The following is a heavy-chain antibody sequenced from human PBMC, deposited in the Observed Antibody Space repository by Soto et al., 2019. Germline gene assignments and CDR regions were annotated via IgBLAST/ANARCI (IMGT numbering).Heavy chain of an antibody. D-gene: IGHD1-1*01. CDR1: GFRFSSDS. CDR3: ARDPPSGNKLDWSDS. J-gene: IGHJ5*01. V-gene: IGHV3-21*06. CDR2: ISSSGSFM. Sequence: DVHLVESGGGLVKPGGSLRLSCAASGFRFSSDSMGWVRQAPGKGLEWVSSISSSGSFMNYADSVKGRFTISRDNAKNSLYLQMSGLKDEDTAVYYCARDPPSGNKLDWSDSWGQGTLVTVSS.